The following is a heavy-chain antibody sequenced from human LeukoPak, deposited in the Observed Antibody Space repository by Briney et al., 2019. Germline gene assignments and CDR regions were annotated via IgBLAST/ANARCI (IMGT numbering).Heavy chain of an antibody. CDR3: ASTDTTVCVLIYYYRIDV. D-gene: IGHD1-1*01. CDR2: LNPSSGAS. V-gene: IGHV1-2*02. J-gene: IGHJ6*02. CDR1: APSQPTSP. Sequence: ASVKLSSTATAPSQPTSPSEWTTRTPGQGLEWMGWLNPSSGASTSAQKFQGRVTLTKDTSISKAYMELTSLGSDETAIYYCASTDTTVCVLIYYYRIDVWGHGTTVTVSS.